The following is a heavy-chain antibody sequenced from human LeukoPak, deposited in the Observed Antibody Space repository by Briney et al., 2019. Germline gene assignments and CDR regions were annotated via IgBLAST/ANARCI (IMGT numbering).Heavy chain of an antibody. V-gene: IGHV3-53*01. D-gene: IGHD3-9*01. J-gene: IGHJ4*02. CDR1: GFTVSSNY. CDR3: AKDHPDWGSSFDY. Sequence: GGSLRLSCAASGFTVSSNYMSWVRQAPGKGLEWVSAIYSGGTTYYADSVRDRFTISRDNSKNTLYLQMNSLRAEDTAVYYCAKDHPDWGSSFDYWGQGILVTVSS. CDR2: IYSGGTT.